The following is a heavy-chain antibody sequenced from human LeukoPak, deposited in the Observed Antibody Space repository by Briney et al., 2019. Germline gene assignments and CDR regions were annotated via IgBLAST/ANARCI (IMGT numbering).Heavy chain of an antibody. V-gene: IGHV3-21*01. CDR1: GFTFRSYS. CDR3: ASGRSNAFDI. CDR2: ISSSSSYI. D-gene: IGHD1-26*01. Sequence: AGGSLRLSCAASGFTFRSYSMTWVRQAPGKGLEWVSSISSSSSYIYYADSVKGRFTISRDNAKNSLYLQMNSLRAEDTAVYYCASGRSNAFDIWGQGTMVTVSS. J-gene: IGHJ3*02.